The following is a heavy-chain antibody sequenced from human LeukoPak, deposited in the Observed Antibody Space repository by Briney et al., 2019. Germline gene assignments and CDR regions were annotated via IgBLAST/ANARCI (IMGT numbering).Heavy chain of an antibody. CDR1: GFRFTNYW. CDR2: VKQDGSEI. CDR3: ARIGYSSSSFDY. V-gene: IGHV3-7*01. D-gene: IGHD6-13*01. J-gene: IGHJ4*02. Sequence: GGSLRLSCAASGFRFTNYWMSWVRQAPGKGLEWVANVKQDGSEIDYSDPMKGRFTISRDNTRNSVYLQVDSLRAEDTAVYYCARIGYSSSSFDYWGQGTLVTVSS.